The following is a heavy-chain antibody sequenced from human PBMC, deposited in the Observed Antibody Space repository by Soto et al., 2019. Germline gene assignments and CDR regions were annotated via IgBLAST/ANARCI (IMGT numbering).Heavy chain of an antibody. CDR3: VRHDFWRGTFDP. CDR2: INPNSGDT. V-gene: IGHV1-2*04. Sequence: ASVKVSCKASGYTFNDYYINWVRQAPGQGLEWIGWINPNSGDTKYGQKFQGWVTMTRDTSISTAYMELNRLKSDDTAFYFCVRHDFWRGTFDPWGQGTLVTVSS. D-gene: IGHD3-3*01. J-gene: IGHJ5*02. CDR1: GYTFNDYY.